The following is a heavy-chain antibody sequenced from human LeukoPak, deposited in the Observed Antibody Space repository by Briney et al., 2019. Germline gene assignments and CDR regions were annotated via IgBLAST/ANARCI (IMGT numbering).Heavy chain of an antibody. CDR1: GFSFSSYV. J-gene: IGHJ3*02. CDR2: ISGNGGST. CDR3: AREPQGDSSGYDAFDI. V-gene: IGHV3-23*01. D-gene: IGHD3-22*01. Sequence: PGGSLRLSCVASGFSFSSYVMNWVRQAPGTGLEWVSAISGNGGSTYYADSVKGRFTLSRDNSKNTLFLQMNSLRAEDTAVYYCAREPQGDSSGYDAFDIWGQGTMVTVSS.